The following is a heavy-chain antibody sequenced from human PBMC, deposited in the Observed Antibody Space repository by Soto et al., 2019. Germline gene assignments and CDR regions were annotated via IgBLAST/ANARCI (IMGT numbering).Heavy chain of an antibody. Sequence: SETLSLTCTVSGGSITSTSYYWGWIRQPPGKGLEWIGSMYYSGSTYYNPSLKSRVTMSVDTSKSQFSLKLRSVTAADTAVYYCARSSSRAFRSLEWVDHLDCWGQGTPVTVSS. J-gene: IGHJ4*02. CDR2: MYYSGST. D-gene: IGHD3-3*01. CDR1: GGSITSTSYY. CDR3: ARSSSRAFRSLEWVDHLDC. V-gene: IGHV4-39*01.